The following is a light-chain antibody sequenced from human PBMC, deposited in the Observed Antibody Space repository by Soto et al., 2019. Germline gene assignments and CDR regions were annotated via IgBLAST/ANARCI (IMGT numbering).Light chain of an antibody. Sequence: QPVLTQPASVSGSPGQSITISCTGTSRDVGGYNYVSWYQQHPGKAPKLMIYEVNKRPSGVPDRFSGSKSGNTASLTVSGLQADDEADYYCSSYAGSTNYVFGTGTKLTVL. J-gene: IGLJ1*01. CDR2: EVN. CDR1: SRDVGGYNY. V-gene: IGLV2-8*01. CDR3: SSYAGSTNYV.